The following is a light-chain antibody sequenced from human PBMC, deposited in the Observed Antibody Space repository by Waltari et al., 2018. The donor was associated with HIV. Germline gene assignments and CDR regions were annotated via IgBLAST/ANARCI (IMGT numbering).Light chain of an antibody. J-gene: IGLJ1*01. CDR2: RTN. V-gene: IGLV1-47*01. Sequence: QSVLAQPPSESGTPGQRVTISCSGSDSNIGGKDVSGFQHLPGTAPKLLIYRTNQRRSGVPDRFSGSKSGTSASLAISGLRSDDEADYYCAAWDDTLSSYVFGTGTTVTV. CDR3: AAWDDTLSSYV. CDR1: DSNIGGKD.